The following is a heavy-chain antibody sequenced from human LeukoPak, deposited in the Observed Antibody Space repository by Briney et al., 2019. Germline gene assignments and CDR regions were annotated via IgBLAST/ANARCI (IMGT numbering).Heavy chain of an antibody. CDR1: VGSFSGYY. CDR2: INHSGST. J-gene: IGHJ5*02. CDR3: ASRNWFDP. Sequence: PSETLSLTCAVYVGSFSGYYWSWIRQPPGKGLEWIGEINHSGSTNYNPSLKSRVTISVDTSKNQFSLKLSSVTAADTAVYYCASRNWFDPWGQGTLVTVSS. V-gene: IGHV4-34*01.